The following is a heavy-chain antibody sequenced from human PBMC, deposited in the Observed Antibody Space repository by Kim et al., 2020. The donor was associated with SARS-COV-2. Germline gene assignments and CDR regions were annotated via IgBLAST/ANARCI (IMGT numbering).Heavy chain of an antibody. V-gene: IGHV1-24*01. CDR2: FDPEDGET. Sequence: ASVKVSCKVSGYTLTELSMHWVRQAPGKGLEWMGGFDPEDGETIYAQKFQGRVTMTEDTSTDTAYMELSSLRSEDTAVYYCATDPRSGWYGGYYYGMDVWGQGTTVTVSS. CDR1: GYTLTELS. J-gene: IGHJ6*02. CDR3: ATDPRSGWYGGYYYGMDV. D-gene: IGHD6-19*01.